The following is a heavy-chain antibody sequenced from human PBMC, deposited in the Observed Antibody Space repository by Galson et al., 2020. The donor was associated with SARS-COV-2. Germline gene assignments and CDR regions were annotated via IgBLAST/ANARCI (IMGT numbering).Heavy chain of an antibody. Sequence: ASVKVSCKVSGYTLTELSMHWVRQAPGKGLEWMGGFDPEDGETLYAQKFQGRVTMTEDTSTDTAYMELSSLRSEDTAVYYCATTVTYWTHYYYDYGMDVWGQGTTVTVSS. CDR2: FDPEDGET. D-gene: IGHD4-17*01. J-gene: IGHJ6*02. CDR3: ATTVTYWTHYYYDYGMDV. CDR1: GYTLTELS. V-gene: IGHV1-24*01.